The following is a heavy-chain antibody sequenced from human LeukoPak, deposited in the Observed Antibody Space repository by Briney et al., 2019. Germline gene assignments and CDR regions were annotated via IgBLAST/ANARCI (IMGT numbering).Heavy chain of an antibody. J-gene: IGHJ5*02. Sequence: ASVKISGKVSGYTFTDYYMHWVQQAPGKGLEWMGLVDPEDGETIYAEKFQGRVTITADTSTDTAYMELSSLRSEDTAVYYCATAYWPFGVVIMDNWFDPWGQGTLVTVSS. CDR3: ATAYWPFGVVIMDNWFDP. D-gene: IGHD3-3*01. CDR2: VDPEDGET. CDR1: GYTFTDYY. V-gene: IGHV1-69-2*01.